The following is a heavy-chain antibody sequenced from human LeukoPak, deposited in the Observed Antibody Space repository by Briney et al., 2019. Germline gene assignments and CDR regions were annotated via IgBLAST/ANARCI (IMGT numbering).Heavy chain of an antibody. CDR2: TNWNGGST. V-gene: IGHV3-20*04. Sequence: GGSLRLSCAASGFTFDDYGMSWVRHAPGKGLEWVSGTNWNGGSTVYADSVKGRFTISRDNAKNSLYLQMNSLRAEDTALYYCARADTAMVSAVDYWGQGTLVTVSS. D-gene: IGHD5-18*01. CDR1: GFTFDDYG. J-gene: IGHJ4*02. CDR3: ARADTAMVSAVDY.